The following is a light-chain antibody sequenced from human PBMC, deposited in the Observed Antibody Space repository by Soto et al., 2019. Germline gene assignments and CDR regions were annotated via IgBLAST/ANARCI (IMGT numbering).Light chain of an antibody. CDR3: QQGSYWPPLYT. Sequence: EIVLTQSPATLSLSPGERATLSCRASQSAGNYLAWYQQKPGQAPRLLIYDASNRATGIPARFSGSGSGTDFTLTISSLEPEDFAVYYCQQGSYWPPLYTFVQGTKLEIK. V-gene: IGKV3-11*01. J-gene: IGKJ2*01. CDR2: DAS. CDR1: QSAGNY.